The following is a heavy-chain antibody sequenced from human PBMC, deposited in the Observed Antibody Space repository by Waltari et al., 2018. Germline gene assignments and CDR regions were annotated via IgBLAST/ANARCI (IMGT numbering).Heavy chain of an antibody. D-gene: IGHD6-6*01. CDR2: ISGSGGST. V-gene: IGHV3-23*01. J-gene: IGHJ4*02. Sequence: EVQLLESGGGLVQPGGSLRLSCAASGFTFSSYAMSWVSQAPGKGLEWVSAISGSGGSTYYADSVKGRFTISRDNSKKTLYLQMNSLRAEDTAVYYCAKDLWYSSSSGGYWGQGTLVTVSS. CDR1: GFTFSSYA. CDR3: AKDLWYSSSSGGY.